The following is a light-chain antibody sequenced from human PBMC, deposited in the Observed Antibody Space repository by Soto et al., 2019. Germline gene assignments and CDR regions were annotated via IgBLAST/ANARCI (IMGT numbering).Light chain of an antibody. V-gene: IGLV2-23*02. CDR3: CSYADGRSGV. CDR2: EVS. Sequence: QSALTQPASVSGSPGQSITISCTGTSSDVGSYNLVSWYQQHPGKAPKLMIYEVSKRPSGVSNRFSGSKSGNTASLTISGLQAEDEADYYCCSYADGRSGVLGGGTKLTVL. J-gene: IGLJ3*02. CDR1: SSDVGSYNL.